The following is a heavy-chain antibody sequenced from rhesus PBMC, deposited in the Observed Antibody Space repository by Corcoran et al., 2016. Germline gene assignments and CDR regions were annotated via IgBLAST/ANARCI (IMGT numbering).Heavy chain of an antibody. J-gene: IGHJ4*01. CDR2: IYGSYTTT. D-gene: IGHD2-21*01. V-gene: IGHV4S10*01. Sequence: QVQLQESGPGVVKPSETLSLTCAVSGSSISDNSRWRCRRQPPGKGLEWIGYIYGSYTTTNYNPSLKSRVTISKDTSKNQFSLKLSSVTAADTAVYYCARNTVLVGDYWGQGVLVTVSS. CDR1: GSSISDNSR. CDR3: ARNTVLVGDY.